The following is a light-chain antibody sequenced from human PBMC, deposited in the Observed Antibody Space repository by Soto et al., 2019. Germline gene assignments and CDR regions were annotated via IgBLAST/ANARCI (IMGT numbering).Light chain of an antibody. V-gene: IGLV2-18*01. CDR2: EVN. CDR3: SLYISGSTYV. J-gene: IGLJ1*01. Sequence: QSALTQPPSASGSPGQSVAISCTGTSSDVGGYNYVSWYQQHPGKAPKLMIYEVNKRPSGVPDRFSGSKSGSSASLTISGLQAEDEADYYCSLYISGSTYVFGTGTKLTVL. CDR1: SSDVGGYNY.